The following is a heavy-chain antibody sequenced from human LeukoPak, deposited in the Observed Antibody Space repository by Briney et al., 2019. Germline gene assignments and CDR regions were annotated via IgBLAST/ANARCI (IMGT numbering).Heavy chain of an antibody. Sequence: ASVKVSCKASGGTFSSYAISWVRQAPGQGLEWMGGIIPIFGTANYAQKFQGRVTITADESTSTAYMELSSLRSEDTAVYYCARSKGLRYFDWSLGPFDYWGQGTLVTVSS. CDR3: ARSKGLRYFDWSLGPFDY. CDR2: IIPIFGTA. V-gene: IGHV1-69*13. CDR1: GGTFSSYA. J-gene: IGHJ4*02. D-gene: IGHD3-9*01.